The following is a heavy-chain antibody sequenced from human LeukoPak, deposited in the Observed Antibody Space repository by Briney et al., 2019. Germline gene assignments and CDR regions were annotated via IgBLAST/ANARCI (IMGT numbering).Heavy chain of an antibody. V-gene: IGHV1-46*01. CDR1: GYTFTSYY. CDR3: ARDNSVEDTAWWFDP. J-gene: IGHJ5*02. CDR2: INPSDGST. D-gene: IGHD4-23*01. Sequence: ASVKVSCKASGYTFTSYYMHWVRQAPGQGLEWMGIINPSDGSTSYAQKFQGRVTMTRDMSTSTDYMELSSLRSEDTAVYYCARDNSVEDTAWWFDPWGQGTLVTVSP.